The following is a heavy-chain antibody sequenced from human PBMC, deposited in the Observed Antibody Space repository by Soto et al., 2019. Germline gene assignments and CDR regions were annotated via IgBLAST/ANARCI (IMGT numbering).Heavy chain of an antibody. J-gene: IGHJ5*02. D-gene: IGHD6-13*01. CDR3: ARGGIAASLPNNWFDP. V-gene: IGHV1-69*01. CDR1: GGTFSSYA. Sequence: QVQLVQSGAEVKKPGSSVKVSCKASGGTFSSYAISWVRQGPGQGLEWMGGIIPIFGRANYAQKFQGRVTITADESTSTAYMELSSLRSEDTAVYYCARGGIAASLPNNWFDPWGQGTLVTVSS. CDR2: IIPIFGRA.